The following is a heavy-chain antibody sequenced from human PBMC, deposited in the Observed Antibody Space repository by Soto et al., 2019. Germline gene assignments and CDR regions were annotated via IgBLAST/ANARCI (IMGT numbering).Heavy chain of an antibody. CDR1: GCTFSSYA. D-gene: IGHD3-22*01. V-gene: IGHV3-23*01. Sequence: EVQLLESGGGLVQPGGSLRLSCAASGCTFSSYAVSWVRQAPGKGPAWISSISGSGSTIYYADSVKGRFTISRDNSKNSLYLHMSSLRAEDTAVYYCAKVFYYDDSSGYYYFDYWGQGTLVTVSS. CDR3: AKVFYYDDSSGYYYFDY. J-gene: IGHJ4*02. CDR2: ISGSGSTI.